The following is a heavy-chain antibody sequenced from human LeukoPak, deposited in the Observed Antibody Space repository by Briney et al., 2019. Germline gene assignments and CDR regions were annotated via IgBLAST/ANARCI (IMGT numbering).Heavy chain of an antibody. V-gene: IGHV4-39*07. D-gene: IGHD2-15*01. J-gene: IGHJ6*03. Sequence: SETLSLTCTVSGGSISSSSYYWGWIRQPPGKGLEWIGSIYYSGSTYYNPSLKSRVTISVDTSKNQFSLKLSSVTAADTAVYYCARGYCSGGSCYSSYYYSYMDVWGKGTTVTVSS. CDR3: ARGYCSGGSCYSSYYYSYMDV. CDR2: IYYSGST. CDR1: GGSISSSSYY.